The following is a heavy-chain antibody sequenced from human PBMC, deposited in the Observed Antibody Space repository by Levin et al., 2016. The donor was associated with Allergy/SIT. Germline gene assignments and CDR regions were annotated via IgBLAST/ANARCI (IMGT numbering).Heavy chain of an antibody. CDR2: IKSASDGADV. CDR3: TTLNWNSDYIYYMGL. J-gene: IGHJ6*03. D-gene: IGHD1-7*01. V-gene: IGHV3-15*01. CDR1: EFTVKSVW. Sequence: GESLKISCGTSEFTVKSVWMTWVRQSPGKGLEWLGRIKSASDGADVDYSAAARGRFTISRDDSKNTVFLQMDSLKTEDTAVYYCTTLNWNSDYIYYMGLWGKGATVTVSS.